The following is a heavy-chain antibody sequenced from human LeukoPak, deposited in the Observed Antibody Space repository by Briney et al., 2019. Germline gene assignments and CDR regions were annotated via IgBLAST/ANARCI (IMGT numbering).Heavy chain of an antibody. V-gene: IGHV4-31*03. J-gene: IGHJ4*02. Sequence: PSQTLSLTCTVSGGSISSGGYYWSWIRQHPGKGLEWIGYIYYSGSTYYSPSLKSRVTISVDTSKNQFSLKLSSVTAADTAVYYCASLDSSGYTPTSYFDYWGQGTLVTVSS. CDR1: GGSISSGGYY. CDR2: IYYSGST. D-gene: IGHD3-22*01. CDR3: ASLDSSGYTPTSYFDY.